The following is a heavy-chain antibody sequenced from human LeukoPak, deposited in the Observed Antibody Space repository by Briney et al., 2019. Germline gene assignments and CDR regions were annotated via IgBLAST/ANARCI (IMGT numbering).Heavy chain of an antibody. CDR1: GFTFSSYA. CDR3: AKERDSSGYSRGDWFDP. CDR2: ISGSGGST. Sequence: GGSLRLSCAASGFTFSSYAMGWVRQAPGKGLEWVSAISGSGGSTYYADSVKGRFTISRDNSKNTLYLQMNSLRAEDTAVYYCAKERDSSGYSRGDWFDPWGQGTLVTVSS. D-gene: IGHD3-22*01. J-gene: IGHJ5*02. V-gene: IGHV3-23*01.